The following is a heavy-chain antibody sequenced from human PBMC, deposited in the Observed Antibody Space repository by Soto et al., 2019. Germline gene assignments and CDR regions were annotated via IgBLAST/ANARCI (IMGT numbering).Heavy chain of an antibody. V-gene: IGHV3-30*18. CDR2: ITYDGSNK. J-gene: IGHJ4*02. CDR1: GFNFDNYG. Sequence: QVQLVESGGGVVQPGGSLRLSCQASGFNFDNYGMHWVRQAPGKGLEWGAVITYDGSNKYYADSVKGRFTISRDNSKNTLSLHLNTLKPEDTAVYHCAKDRVGGTFYTPLGFWGQGTLVTVSS. CDR3: AKDRVGGTFYTPLGF. D-gene: IGHD1-7*01.